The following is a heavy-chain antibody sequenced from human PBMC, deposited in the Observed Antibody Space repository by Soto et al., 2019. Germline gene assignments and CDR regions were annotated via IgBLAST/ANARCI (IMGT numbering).Heavy chain of an antibody. D-gene: IGHD3-22*01. J-gene: IGHJ5*02. Sequence: SVKVSCKASGYSFTSYGFSGVRQAPGQGLEWMGGIIPIFGTANYAQKFQGRVTITADESTSTAYMELSSLRSEDTAVYYCARGAYYYDSSGYYLWGQGTLVTVSS. CDR3: ARGAYYYDSSGYYL. CDR2: IIPIFGTA. V-gene: IGHV1-69*13. CDR1: GYSFTSYG.